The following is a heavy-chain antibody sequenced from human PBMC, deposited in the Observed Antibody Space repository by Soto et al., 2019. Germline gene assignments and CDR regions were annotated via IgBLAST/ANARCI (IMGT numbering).Heavy chain of an antibody. D-gene: IGHD6-13*01. CDR1: GFTFSSYG. V-gene: IGHV3-30*18. CDR3: AKGDRIAAAGHFDY. Sequence: QVQLVESGGGVVQPGRSLRLSCAASGFTFSSYGMHWVRHAPGKGLEWVAVISYDGGNKYYADSAKGRFTISRDNSKNTLYLQMKSLRAEDTAVYYCAKGDRIAAAGHFDYWGQGTLVTVSS. J-gene: IGHJ4*02. CDR2: ISYDGGNK.